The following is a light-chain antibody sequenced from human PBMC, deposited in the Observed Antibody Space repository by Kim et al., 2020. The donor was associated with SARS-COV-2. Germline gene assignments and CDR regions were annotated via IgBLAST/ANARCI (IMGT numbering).Light chain of an antibody. J-gene: IGKJ2*01. Sequence: GDRVTITCRASQSITTGVAWYQQKPGRAPKLLIQKASNLESGVPSRFSGSGSGTEFTLTSTSLQPDDFASYYCQQYDNYPFTFGPGTKLEI. V-gene: IGKV1-5*03. CDR3: QQYDNYPFT. CDR1: QSITTG. CDR2: KAS.